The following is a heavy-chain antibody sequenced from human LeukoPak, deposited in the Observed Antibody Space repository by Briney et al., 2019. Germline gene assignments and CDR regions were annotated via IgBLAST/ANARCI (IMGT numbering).Heavy chain of an antibody. CDR1: GGSFSGYY. Sequence: SETLSLTCAVYGGSFSGYYWSWIRQPPGKGLEWIGEINHSGSTNYNPALKSVVTISLATYKNQFSLELSSVTAADTAVYYCARWTTVNRAFDYWGQGTLVTVSS. CDR2: INHSGST. J-gene: IGHJ4*02. V-gene: IGHV4-34*01. D-gene: IGHD4-17*01. CDR3: ARWTTVNRAFDY.